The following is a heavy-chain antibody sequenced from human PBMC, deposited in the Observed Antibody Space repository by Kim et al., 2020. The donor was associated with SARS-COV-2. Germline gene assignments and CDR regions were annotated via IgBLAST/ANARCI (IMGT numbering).Heavy chain of an antibody. CDR3: ARPSESFHYYSQNV. CDR2: VNPSVGDS. V-gene: IGHV1-2*02. Sequence: ASVKVSCRASGYTFTRYYIHWVRQAPGQGLQWMGRVNPSVGDSKYAQRFQGRVTMTRDTSINTAYMELSDLKLDDTAVYYCARPSESFHYYSQNVWG. CDR1: GYTFTRYY. D-gene: IGHD1-26*01. J-gene: IGHJ6*02.